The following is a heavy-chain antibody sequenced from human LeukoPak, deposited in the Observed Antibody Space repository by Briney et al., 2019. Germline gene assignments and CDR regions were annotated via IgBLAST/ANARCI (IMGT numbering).Heavy chain of an antibody. CDR1: GGSISSYY. D-gene: IGHD3/OR15-3a*01. V-gene: IGHV4-4*07. J-gene: IGHJ5*02. CDR2: IYTSGST. Sequence: SETLSLTCTVSGGSISSYYWSWIRQPAGKGLERIGRIYTSGSTNYNPSLKSRVTMSVDTSKNQFSLKLSSVTAADTAVYYCAREFWAAPSENWFDPWGQGTLVTVSS. CDR3: AREFWAAPSENWFDP.